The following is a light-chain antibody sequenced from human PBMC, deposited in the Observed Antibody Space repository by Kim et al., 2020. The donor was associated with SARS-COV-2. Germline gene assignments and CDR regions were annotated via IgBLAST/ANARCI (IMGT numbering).Light chain of an antibody. Sequence: SVGDQAPTTCGASRIFSSCLARYQQKPVKAPTLLISKASSLESWVPSRFSGSLSLTEFTLSISSLQPENFATYFFQRYIRYPWTFVQGTKVEIK. CDR3: QRYIRYPWT. J-gene: IGKJ1*01. CDR1: RIFSSC. CDR2: KAS. V-gene: IGKV1-5*03.